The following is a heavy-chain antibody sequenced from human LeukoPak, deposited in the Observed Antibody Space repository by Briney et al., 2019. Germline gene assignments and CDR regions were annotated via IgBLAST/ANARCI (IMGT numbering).Heavy chain of an antibody. J-gene: IGHJ4*02. V-gene: IGHV3-23*01. CDR1: GFTFSSYP. CDR2: ISGSGGST. D-gene: IGHD3-10*01. CDR3: AKTYYGSGSYYPY. Sequence: GGSLRLSCAASGFTFSSYPMHWVRQAPGKGLEWVSAISGSGGSTYYADSVKGRFTISRDNSKNTLYLQMNSLRAEDTAVYYCAKTYYGSGSYYPYWGQGTLVTVSS.